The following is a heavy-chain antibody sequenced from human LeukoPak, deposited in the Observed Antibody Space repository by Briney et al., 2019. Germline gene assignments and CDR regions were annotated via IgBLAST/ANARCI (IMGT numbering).Heavy chain of an antibody. CDR2: IRSKANSYAT. D-gene: IGHD4-17*01. CDR3: TATPGYGDDAFDI. V-gene: IGHV3-73*01. Sequence: GGSLRLSCAASGLTFSGSAMHWVRQASGKGLEWVGRIRSKANSYATAYAASVKGRFTISRDDSKNTAYLQMNSLKTEDTAVYYCTATPGYGDDAFDIWGQGTMVTVSS. J-gene: IGHJ3*02. CDR1: GLTFSGSA.